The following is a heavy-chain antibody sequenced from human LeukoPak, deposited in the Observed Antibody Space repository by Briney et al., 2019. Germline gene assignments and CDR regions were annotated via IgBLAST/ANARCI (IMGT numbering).Heavy chain of an antibody. CDR2: INPNSGNT. V-gene: IGHV1-8*01. J-gene: IGHJ5*02. Sequence: ASVKVSCKASGYTFTSYDINWVRQATGQGLEWMGWINPNSGNTGYAQKFQGRVTMTRNTSISTAYMELSSLRSEDTAVYYCARSRITGNNWFDPWGQGTLVTVSS. CDR3: ARSRITGNNWFDP. CDR1: GYTFTSYD. D-gene: IGHD1-20*01.